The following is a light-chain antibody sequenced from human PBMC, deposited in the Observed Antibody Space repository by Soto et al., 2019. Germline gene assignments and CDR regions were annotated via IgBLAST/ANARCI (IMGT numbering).Light chain of an antibody. J-gene: IGKJ1*01. V-gene: IGKV1-5*03. CDR3: QQYDTYWT. CDR1: QTISSW. Sequence: DIQMTQSPSTLSGSVGDRVTITCRASQTISSWLALYQQKPGKAPKLLIYKASTLKSGVPSRFSGSRSETEFTLTISSLQPDDFATYYCQQYDTYWTFGQGTKVDIK. CDR2: KAS.